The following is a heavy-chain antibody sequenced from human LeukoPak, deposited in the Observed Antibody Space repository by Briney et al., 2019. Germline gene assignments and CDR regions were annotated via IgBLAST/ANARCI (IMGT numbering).Heavy chain of an antibody. D-gene: IGHD3-22*01. V-gene: IGHV4-38-2*02. J-gene: IGHJ4*02. CDR2: IYHSGST. Sequence: SETLSLTCTVSGYSVSSGYYWGWIRQSPGKGLEWIGSIYHSGSTNYSPSLKSRVTISVDTSKNQFSLKLSSVTAADTAVYFCAREDYYNSGGYYLDYWGQGTLVTVSS. CDR3: AREDYYNSGGYYLDY. CDR1: GYSVSSGYY.